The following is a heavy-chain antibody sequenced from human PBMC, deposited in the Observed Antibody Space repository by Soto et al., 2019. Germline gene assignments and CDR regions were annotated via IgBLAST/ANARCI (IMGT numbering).Heavy chain of an antibody. CDR3: AKNLAVAVSYGMDV. J-gene: IGHJ6*02. CDR2: ISGSGGST. Sequence: GGSLRLSCAASGFTFSSYAMSWVRQAPGKGLEWVSAISGSGGSTYYADSVKGRFTISRDNSKNTLYLQMNSLRAEDTAVYYCAKNLAVAVSYGMDVWGQGTTVTVYS. D-gene: IGHD6-19*01. V-gene: IGHV3-23*01. CDR1: GFTFSSYA.